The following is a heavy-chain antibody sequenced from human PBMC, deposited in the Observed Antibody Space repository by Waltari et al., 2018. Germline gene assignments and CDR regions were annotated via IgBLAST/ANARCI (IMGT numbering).Heavy chain of an antibody. J-gene: IGHJ6*02. CDR3: ARDVHVSGFYYYGMDV. CDR1: GGTLSRYS. Sequence: QVQLVQSGPEVKKPGSSVKVSCKTSGGTLSRYSISWVRQAPGQGLDWMGGVIPIFGTPNYAQKFEGRVTITADESTNTAYMELSSLTSADTAVYYCARDVHVSGFYYYGMDVWGQGTTVTVS. D-gene: IGHD3-3*01. CDR2: VIPIFGTP. V-gene: IGHV1-69*13.